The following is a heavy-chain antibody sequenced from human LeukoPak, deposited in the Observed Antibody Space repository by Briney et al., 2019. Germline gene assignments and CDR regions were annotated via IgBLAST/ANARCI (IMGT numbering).Heavy chain of an antibody. V-gene: IGHV4-39*06. D-gene: IGHD3-10*01. J-gene: IGHJ3*02. Sequence: SETLSLTCTVSGASINNSDRFWGWTRHPRGKGVEWIANIYYSGNTYHNPPLKTRATITLDTSRNQVPRKPKSVTPADNAVYYWAKANGYGLIDIWGQGTLATVSS. CDR3: AKANGYGLIDI. CDR2: IYYSGNT. CDR1: GASINNSDRF.